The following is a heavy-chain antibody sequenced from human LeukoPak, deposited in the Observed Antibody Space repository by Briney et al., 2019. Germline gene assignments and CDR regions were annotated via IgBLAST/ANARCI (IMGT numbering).Heavy chain of an antibody. V-gene: IGHV1-3*01. D-gene: IGHD6-19*01. CDR2: INAGNGNT. J-gene: IGHJ4*02. Sequence: ASVKVSCKASGYTFTSYAMHWVRQAPGQRLEGMGWINAGNGNTKYSQKFQGRVTITRDTSASTAYMELSSLRSEDTAVYYCARVSGGWYYFDYWGQGTLVTVSS. CDR1: GYTFTSYA. CDR3: ARVSGGWYYFDY.